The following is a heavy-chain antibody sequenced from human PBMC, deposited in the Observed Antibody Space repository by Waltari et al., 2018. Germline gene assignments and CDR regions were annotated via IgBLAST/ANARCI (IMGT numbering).Heavy chain of an antibody. V-gene: IGHV4-4*02. CDR3: ARDRGRGLYLDS. CDR1: GDSVRSTYW. J-gene: IGHJ4*02. Sequence: QLELRESGPGLVKPSGTLSLTCAVSGDSVRSTYWWSWVRQPPGKGLEWIGQVHGSGKANYNPAFGSRVTVSLATSANHFFLELTSATAADTAVYYCARDRGRGLYLDSWGQGALVTVSP. D-gene: IGHD2-15*01. CDR2: VHGSGKA.